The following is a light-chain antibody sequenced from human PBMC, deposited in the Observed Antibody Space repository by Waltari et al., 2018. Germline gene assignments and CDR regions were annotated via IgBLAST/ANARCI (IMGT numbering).Light chain of an antibody. J-gene: IGLJ2*01. V-gene: IGLV4-69*01. CDR2: LNSDGSH. CDR1: SGHSSYA. CDR3: QTWGTGV. Sequence: QLVLTQSPSASASLGASVKFTCTLSSGHSSYAIAWHQQQPEKGPRYLMKLNSDGSHNKGDGIPDRFSGSSSGAERYLTISSLQSEDEADYYCQTWGTGVFGGGTKLTVL.